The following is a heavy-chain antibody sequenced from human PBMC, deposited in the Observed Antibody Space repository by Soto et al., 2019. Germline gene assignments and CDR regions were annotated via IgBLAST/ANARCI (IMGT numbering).Heavy chain of an antibody. J-gene: IGHJ6*02. CDR3: ARDNSSGYYPTFDYYGMDV. D-gene: IGHD3-22*01. CDR2: ISSISSTI. V-gene: IGHV3-48*02. Sequence: EVQLVESGGGLVQPGGSLRLSCAASGFTFSSYSMNWVRQAPGKGLEWVSYISSISSTIYYADSVKGRVTISRDNAKNSLYLQMTSLRDEDTAVYYCARDNSSGYYPTFDYYGMDVWGQGTTVTVSS. CDR1: GFTFSSYS.